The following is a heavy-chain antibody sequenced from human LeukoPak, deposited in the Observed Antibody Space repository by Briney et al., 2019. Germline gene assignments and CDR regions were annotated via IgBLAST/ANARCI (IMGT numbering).Heavy chain of an antibody. CDR3: ARHIPYYYYYYMDV. CDR1: GGSISSSSYY. J-gene: IGHJ6*03. Sequence: SETLSLTCTVSGGSISSSSYYWGWIRQPPGKGLEWIGSIYYSGSTYYNPSLKSRVTISVDTSENQFSLKLSSVTAADTAVYYCARHIPYYYYYYMDVWGKGTTVTVPS. CDR2: IYYSGST. V-gene: IGHV4-39*01.